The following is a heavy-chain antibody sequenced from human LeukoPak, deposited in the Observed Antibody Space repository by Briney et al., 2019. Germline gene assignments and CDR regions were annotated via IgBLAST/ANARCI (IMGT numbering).Heavy chain of an antibody. D-gene: IGHD5-12*01. V-gene: IGHV4-39*01. CDR3: ARHGYETPGVVDY. CDR2: IYYSGST. J-gene: IGHJ4*02. Sequence: PSETLSLTCTVSGGSISSSSYYWGWIRQPPGKGLEWIVSIYYSGSTYYNPSLKSRITISVDTSKNQFSLKLSSVTAADTAVYYCARHGYETPGVVDYWGQGTLVTVSS. CDR1: GGSISSSSYY.